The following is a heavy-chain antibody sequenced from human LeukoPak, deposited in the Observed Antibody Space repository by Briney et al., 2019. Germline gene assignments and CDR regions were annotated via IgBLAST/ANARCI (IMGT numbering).Heavy chain of an antibody. CDR2: IRSKANSYAT. D-gene: IGHD6-13*01. CDR1: GGSISSSS. J-gene: IGHJ4*02. CDR3: TTPHGPIAAAETFDY. V-gene: IGHV3-73*01. Sequence: PSETLSLTCTVSGGSISSSSYYWGWIRQPPGKGLEWVGRIRSKANSYATAYAASVKGRFTISRDDSKNTAYLQMNSLKTEDTAVYYCTTPHGPIAAAETFDYWGQGTLVTVSS.